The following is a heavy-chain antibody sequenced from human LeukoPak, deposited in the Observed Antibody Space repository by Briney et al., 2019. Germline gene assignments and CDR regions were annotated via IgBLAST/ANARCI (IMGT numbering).Heavy chain of an antibody. CDR1: GYTFTSYG. Sequence: ASVKVSCKASGYTFTSYGISWVRQAPGQGLEWMGWISAYNDNTNCAQKLQGRVTMTTDTSTSTAYMDLRSLRSDDTAVYYCARTCSTSCPYWYFDLWGRGTLVTVSP. J-gene: IGHJ2*01. V-gene: IGHV1-18*01. CDR3: ARTCSTSCPYWYFDL. CDR2: ISAYNDNT. D-gene: IGHD2-2*01.